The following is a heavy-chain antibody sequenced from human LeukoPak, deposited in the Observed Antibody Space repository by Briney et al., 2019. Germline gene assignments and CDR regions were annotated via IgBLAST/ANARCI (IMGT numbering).Heavy chain of an antibody. V-gene: IGHV3-23*01. D-gene: IGHD2-15*01. CDR1: GFNFSSYA. CDR3: AKYGYCSGGSCYQVDY. Sequence: PGGSLRLSCAASGFNFSSYAMSWVRQAPGKGLEWVSAISGSGGSTYYADSVKGRFTISRDNSKNTLYLQMNSLRAEDTAVYYCAKYGYCSGGSCYQVDYWGQGTLVTVSS. J-gene: IGHJ4*02. CDR2: ISGSGGST.